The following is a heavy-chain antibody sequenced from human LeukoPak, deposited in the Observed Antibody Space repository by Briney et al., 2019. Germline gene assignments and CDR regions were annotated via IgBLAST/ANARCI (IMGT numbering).Heavy chain of an antibody. CDR2: INWNGGST. V-gene: IGHV3-20*04. D-gene: IGHD1-7*01. J-gene: IGHJ4*02. CDR3: AKDQRPMVNYAWQYFDY. Sequence: GGSLRLSCAASGFTFDDYGMSWVRQAPGKGLEWVSGINWNGGSTGYADSVKGRFTISRDKSKNTLDLQMNSLRAEDTAVYYCAKDQRPMVNYAWQYFDYWGQGTLVTVSS. CDR1: GFTFDDYG.